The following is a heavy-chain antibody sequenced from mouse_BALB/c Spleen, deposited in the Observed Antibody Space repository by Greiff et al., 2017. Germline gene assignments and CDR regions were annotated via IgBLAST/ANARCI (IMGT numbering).Heavy chain of an antibody. CDR1: GYTFTSYV. CDR3: ARGGYDVWFAY. J-gene: IGHJ3*01. V-gene: IGHV1-14*01. CDR2: INPYNDGT. Sequence: QLKQSGPELVKPGASVKMSCKASGYTFTSYVMHWVKQKPGQGLEWIGYINPYNDGTKYNEKFKGKATLTSDKSSSTAYMELSSLTSEDSAVYYCARGGYDVWFAYWGQGTLVTVSA. D-gene: IGHD2-14*01.